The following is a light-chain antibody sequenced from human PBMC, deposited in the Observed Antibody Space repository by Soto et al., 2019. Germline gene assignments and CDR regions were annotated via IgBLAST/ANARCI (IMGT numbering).Light chain of an antibody. CDR2: GAS. CDR1: QSVSSN. J-gene: IGKJ4*01. CDR3: QQYDNWPSLT. Sequence: EIVMTQSPATLSVSPGERATLSCRASQSVSSNLAWYQQRPGQAPRLLIYGASTRATGIPARFSGSGSATEFTLTISSLQSEAFAVYYCQQYDNWPSLTFGGGTKVEIK. V-gene: IGKV3-15*01.